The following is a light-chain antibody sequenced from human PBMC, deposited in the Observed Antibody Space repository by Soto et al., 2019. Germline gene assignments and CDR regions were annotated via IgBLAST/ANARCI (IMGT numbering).Light chain of an antibody. CDR2: DVS. CDR1: SSDVGLYNY. Sequence: QSALTQPRSVSASPGQSVTISCTGTSSDVGLYNYVSWYQQHPGKAPKLIIYDVSKRPSGVPDRFSGSKSGNTASLTISGLQAEDEGEYFCCSYGGSYTPYVFGTGTKLTVL. J-gene: IGLJ1*01. CDR3: CSYGGSYTPYV. V-gene: IGLV2-11*01.